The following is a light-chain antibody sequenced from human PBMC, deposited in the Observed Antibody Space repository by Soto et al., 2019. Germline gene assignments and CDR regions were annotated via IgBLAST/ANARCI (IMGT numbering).Light chain of an antibody. Sequence: EIVLTQSPATLSLSPGERVTLSCRASQTISSSLPWYQQKPGQTPRLLIYDASSRAPGIPARFSGSGSGTDFTLTITSLEPEDVAVYFCQQRSNSPPFTFGPGTKLNLK. CDR1: QTISSS. CDR2: DAS. CDR3: QQRSNSPPFT. V-gene: IGKV3-11*01. J-gene: IGKJ3*01.